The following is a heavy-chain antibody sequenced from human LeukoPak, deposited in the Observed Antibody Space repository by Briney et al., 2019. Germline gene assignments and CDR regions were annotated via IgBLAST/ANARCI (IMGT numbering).Heavy chain of an antibody. CDR1: GGTFSSYA. CDR3: VRGGGFNSGFEY. D-gene: IGHD3-10*01. J-gene: IGHJ4*02. V-gene: IGHV1-18*01. CDR2: ISVYNGDT. Sequence: ASVKVSCKASGGTFSSYAISWVRQAPGQGLEWMGWISVYNGDTKYAQNLQGRVTLTTDTSTSTAYMELRSLRSDDTAVYYCVRGGGFNSGFEYWGQGTLVIVSS.